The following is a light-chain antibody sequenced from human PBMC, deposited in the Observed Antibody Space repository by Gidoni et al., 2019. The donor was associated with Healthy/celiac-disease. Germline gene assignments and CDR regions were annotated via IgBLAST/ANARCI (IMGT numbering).Light chain of an antibody. CDR1: QSVSSN. Sequence: TLSVSPGERATLSCRASQSVSSNLAWYQQKPGQAPRLLIYGASTRATGIPARFSGSGSGKEFTLTISSLQSEDFAVYYCQQYNNWPITFGQGTRLEIK. CDR2: GAS. J-gene: IGKJ5*01. CDR3: QQYNNWPIT. V-gene: IGKV3-15*01.